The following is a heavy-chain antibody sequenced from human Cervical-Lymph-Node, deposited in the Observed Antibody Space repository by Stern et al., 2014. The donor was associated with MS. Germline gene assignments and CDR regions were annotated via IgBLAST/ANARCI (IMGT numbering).Heavy chain of an antibody. CDR1: SGSVTSGHW. Sequence: QLQLQESGPGLVKPSGTLSLTCAVSSGSVTSGHWWFWVRQSPWKGVGCTGGIYHTGRTNYNPSFKSRATIFANKSKNQFYLNLHSVAEADPADYYCARNPDNRGCFDPWGQGTLVIVSS. J-gene: IGHJ5*02. CDR2: IYHTGRT. CDR3: ARNPDNRGCFDP. V-gene: IGHV4-4*02. D-gene: IGHD1-14*01.